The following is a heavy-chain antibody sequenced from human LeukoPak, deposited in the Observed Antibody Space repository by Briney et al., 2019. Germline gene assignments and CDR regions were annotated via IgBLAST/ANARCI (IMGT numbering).Heavy chain of an antibody. D-gene: IGHD6-19*01. Sequence: ASVKVSCKASGYTFTSYGISWVRQAPGQGLEWMGWISAYNGNTNYAQKLQGRVTMTTDTSTSTAYMELRSLRSDDTAVYYCARDQGAVAGRGSYYYYGMDVWGQGTTVTVSS. CDR1: GYTFTSYG. V-gene: IGHV1-18*01. CDR3: ARDQGAVAGRGSYYYYGMDV. CDR2: ISAYNGNT. J-gene: IGHJ6*02.